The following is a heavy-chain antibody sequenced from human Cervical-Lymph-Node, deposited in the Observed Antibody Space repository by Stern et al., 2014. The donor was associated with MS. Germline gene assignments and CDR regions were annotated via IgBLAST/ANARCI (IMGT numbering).Heavy chain of an antibody. V-gene: IGHV4-4*02. CDR1: GGSISSSNW. CDR3: ARDPGIAAAGRANDY. D-gene: IGHD6-13*01. Sequence: QVQLQDSGPGLVKPSGTLSLTCAVSGGSISSSNWWSWVRQPPGKGLEWIGEIYHSGSTNYNPSLKSRVPISVDKSKTQFSLKLSSVTAADTAVYYCARDPGIAAAGRANDYWGQGTLVTVSS. CDR2: IYHSGST. J-gene: IGHJ4*02.